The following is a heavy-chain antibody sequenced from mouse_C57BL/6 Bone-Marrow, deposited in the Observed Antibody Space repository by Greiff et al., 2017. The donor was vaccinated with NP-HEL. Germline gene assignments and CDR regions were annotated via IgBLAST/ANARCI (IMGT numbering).Heavy chain of an antibody. V-gene: IGHV1-50*01. J-gene: IGHJ2*01. CDR2: IDPSDSYT. CDR1: GYTFTSYW. Sequence: QVQLQQPGAELVKPGASVKLSCKASGYTFTSYWMQWVKQRPGQGLEWIGEIDPSDSYTNYNQKFEGKATLTVDTSSSTAYMQLSSLTSEDSAVYYCARPDYWGQGTTLTVSS. CDR3: ARPDY.